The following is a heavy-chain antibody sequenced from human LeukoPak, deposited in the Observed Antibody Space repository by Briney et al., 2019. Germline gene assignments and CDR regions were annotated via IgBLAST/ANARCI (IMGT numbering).Heavy chain of an antibody. CDR2: IWYDGSNK. J-gene: IGHJ4*02. Sequence: QSGGSLRLSCAASGFTFSSYGMHWVRQAPGKGLEWVAVIWYDGSNKYYADSVKGQFTISRDNSKNTLYLQMNSLRAEDTAVYYCARARGQWELTHFDYRGQGTLVTVSS. CDR1: GFTFSSYG. V-gene: IGHV3-33*01. D-gene: IGHD1-26*01. CDR3: ARARGQWELTHFDY.